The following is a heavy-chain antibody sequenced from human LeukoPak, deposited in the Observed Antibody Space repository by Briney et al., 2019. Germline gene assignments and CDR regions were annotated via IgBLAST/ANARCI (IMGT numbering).Heavy chain of an antibody. CDR1: GYSFTSYW. CDR3: ARRFSLSFMTMQDTSFDY. CDR2: IYHGDAGT. V-gene: IGHV5-51*01. J-gene: IGHJ4*02. Sequence: GESLQISCQGSGYSFTSYWIGWVRPMPGKGLEWMGIIYHGDAGTTDSPAFQDQVTTSADKSISTAYLQWSSRKASDTAMYYCARRFSLSFMTMQDTSFDYWGQGTLVTVSS. D-gene: IGHD4/OR15-4a*01.